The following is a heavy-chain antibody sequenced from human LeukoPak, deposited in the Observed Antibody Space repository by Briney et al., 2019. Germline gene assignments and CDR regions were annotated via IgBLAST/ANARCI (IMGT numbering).Heavy chain of an antibody. Sequence: PSETLSLTCTVSDGSISSYYWSWIRQPPGKGLEWIGYIYYSGSTNYNPSLKSRVTISVDTSKNRFSLKLSSVTAADTAVYYCARHGGSGSYYVNFQHWGQGTLVTVSS. D-gene: IGHD1-26*01. CDR2: IYYSGST. CDR3: ARHGGSGSYYVNFQH. V-gene: IGHV4-59*08. J-gene: IGHJ1*01. CDR1: DGSISSYY.